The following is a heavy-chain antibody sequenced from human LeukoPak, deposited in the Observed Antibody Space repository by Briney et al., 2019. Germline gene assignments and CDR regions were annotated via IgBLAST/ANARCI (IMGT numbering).Heavy chain of an antibody. J-gene: IGHJ4*01. CDR1: GGSFIGTPHY. CDR2: VYYSGST. D-gene: IGHD2/OR15-2a*01. Sequence: SETLSLTCSVSGGSFIGTPHYWAWIRQPPGKGLEWIGSVYYSGSTTYSPSLKSRVTISVDRSQNQFSLRLTSVTGADTAVYYCARNITSGYFDYCGPGTPVTVSS. CDR3: ARNITSGYFDY. V-gene: IGHV4-39*01.